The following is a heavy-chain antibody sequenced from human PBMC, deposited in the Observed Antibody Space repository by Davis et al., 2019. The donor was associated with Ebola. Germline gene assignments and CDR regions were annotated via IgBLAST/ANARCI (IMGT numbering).Heavy chain of an antibody. Sequence: GGSLRLSCADAGFIVGTNFMSWVRQAPGKGLEWVSVIYSDDTTYYGDSVKGRFTISRDNSKNTLSLQMNSLRAEDTAVYYCARGQPNYDIVTGYFLSAYFDYWGQGTLVTVSS. V-gene: IGHV3-53*01. J-gene: IGHJ4*02. CDR3: ARGQPNYDIVTGYFLSAYFDY. D-gene: IGHD3-9*01. CDR2: IYSDDTT. CDR1: GFIVGTNF.